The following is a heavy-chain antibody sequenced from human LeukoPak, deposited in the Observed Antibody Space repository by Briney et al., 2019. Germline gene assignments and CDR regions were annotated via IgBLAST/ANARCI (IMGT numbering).Heavy chain of an antibody. CDR1: GGSVTSGSYY. V-gene: IGHV4-61*01. D-gene: IGHD5-24*01. J-gene: IGHJ6*03. CDR3: ATSLESYYYMDV. Sequence: HSETLSLTCTISGGSVTSGSYYWSWIRQPPEKGLEWIGYIYYTGSTDYNPSLKSRVTISVETSKNQFSLQLSSVTAADTAIYYCATSLESYYYMDVWGKGTTVTVSS. CDR2: IYYTGST.